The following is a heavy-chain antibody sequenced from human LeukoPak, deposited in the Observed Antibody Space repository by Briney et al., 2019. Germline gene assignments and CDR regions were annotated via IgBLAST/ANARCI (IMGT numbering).Heavy chain of an antibody. Sequence: GGSLRLSCTASGFTFGDYAMSWFRQAPGKGLEWVAFIRSKAYGGTTEYAASVKGRFTISRDDSKSIAYLQMNSLKTEDTAVYYCTRGDYDSSGYHDYWGQGNLVTVSS. CDR1: GFTFGDYA. J-gene: IGHJ4*02. D-gene: IGHD3-22*01. V-gene: IGHV3-49*03. CDR3: TRGDYDSSGYHDY. CDR2: IRSKAYGGTT.